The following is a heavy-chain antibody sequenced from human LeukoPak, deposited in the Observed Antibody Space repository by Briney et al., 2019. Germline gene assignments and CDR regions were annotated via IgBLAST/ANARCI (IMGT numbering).Heavy chain of an antibody. CDR2: IIPILGIA. CDR3: ATARDRNSVYSSLDY. J-gene: IGHJ4*02. CDR1: GGTFSSYA. D-gene: IGHD5/OR15-5a*01. Sequence: SVKVSCKASGGTFSSYAISWVRQAPGQGLEWMGRIIPILGIADYAQNVQGRVTITADKSTSTAYMELSRLRSEDTAVYYCATARDRNSVYSSLDYWGQGTLVTVSS. V-gene: IGHV1-69*04.